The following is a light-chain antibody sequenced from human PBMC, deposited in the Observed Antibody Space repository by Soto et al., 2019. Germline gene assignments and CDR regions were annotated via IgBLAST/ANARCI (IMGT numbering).Light chain of an antibody. CDR1: QSVSSSY. J-gene: IGKJ3*01. CDR2: GAS. V-gene: IGKV3-20*01. Sequence: EIVLTQSPGTLSLSPGERATLSCKASQSVSSSYLAWYQQKPGQAPRLLIYGASSRATGIPDRFSGSGSGTDFNLTISSLEPEDFAVYYCQQYGSSPSTFGPGTKVDIK. CDR3: QQYGSSPST.